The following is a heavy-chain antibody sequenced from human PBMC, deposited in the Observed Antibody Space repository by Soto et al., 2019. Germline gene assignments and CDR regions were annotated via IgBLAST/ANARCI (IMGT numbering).Heavy chain of an antibody. Sequence: QVQLVQSGAEVKKPGASVKVSCKASGYTFTSYGISWVRQAPGQGLEWMGWINTHHGNTDFAQKLQGRVTMTTDTSTSTAYMELRSLKSDDTAVYYCARAGIYTYFDYWGQGTLVTVSS. J-gene: IGHJ4*02. V-gene: IGHV1-18*01. CDR1: GYTFTSYG. CDR2: INTHHGNT. CDR3: ARAGIYTYFDY. D-gene: IGHD6-19*01.